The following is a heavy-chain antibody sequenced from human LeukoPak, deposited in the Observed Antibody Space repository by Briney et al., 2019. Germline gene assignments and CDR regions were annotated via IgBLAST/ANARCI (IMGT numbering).Heavy chain of an antibody. CDR1: GYTFTSYG. J-gene: IGHJ5*02. CDR2: ISAYSGNT. CDR3: ARGPYDYVWGSYRGDWFDP. D-gene: IGHD3-16*02. Sequence: ASVKVSCKASGYTFTSYGISWVRQAPGQGLEWMGWISAYSGNTNYAQKLQGRVTMTTDTSTSTAYMELRSLRSDDTAVYYCARGPYDYVWGSYRGDWFDPWGQGTLVTVSS. V-gene: IGHV1-18*01.